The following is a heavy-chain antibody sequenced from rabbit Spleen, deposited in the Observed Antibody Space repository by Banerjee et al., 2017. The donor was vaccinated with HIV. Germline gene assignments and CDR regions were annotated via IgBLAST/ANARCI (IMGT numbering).Heavy chain of an antibody. D-gene: IGHD7-1*01. Sequence: QSVEESGGRLVTPGTPLTLTCTVSGFSLSRYYMSWVRQAPGKGLEWIGIINDSGRTNYATWAKGRFTISKTSTTVDLKITSPTTEDTATYFCARESWPENIWGQGTLVTVS. J-gene: IGHJ4*02. CDR3: ARESWPENI. V-gene: IGHV1S69*01. CDR1: GFSLSRYY. CDR2: INDSGRT.